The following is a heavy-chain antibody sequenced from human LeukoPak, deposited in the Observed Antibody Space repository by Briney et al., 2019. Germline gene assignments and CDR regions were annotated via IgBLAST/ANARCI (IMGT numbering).Heavy chain of an antibody. CDR1: GFTFSDYY. V-gene: IGHV3-11*04. Sequence: GGSLRLSCAASGFTFSDYYMTWIRQAPGKGLEWVSSISGTSTTIYYADSVKGRFTISRDNAKNSLYLQMNSLRAEDTAVYYCARDSNDSPEYFQHWGQGTLVTVSS. CDR2: ISGTSTTI. D-gene: IGHD5-18*01. J-gene: IGHJ1*01. CDR3: ARDSNDSPEYFQH.